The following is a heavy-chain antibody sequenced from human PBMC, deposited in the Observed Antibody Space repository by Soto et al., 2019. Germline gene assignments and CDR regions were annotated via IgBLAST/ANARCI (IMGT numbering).Heavy chain of an antibody. V-gene: IGHV4-34*01. CDR3: ARGYSSLDP. J-gene: IGHJ5*02. CDR2: INHSGST. CDR1: GGSFSGYY. Sequence: SETLSLTCAVYGGSFSGYYWSWIRQPPGKGLEWIGEINHSGSTNYNPSLKSRVTISVDTSKNQFSLKLSSVTAADTAVYYCARGYSSLDPWGQGTLVTVSS. D-gene: IGHD6-13*01.